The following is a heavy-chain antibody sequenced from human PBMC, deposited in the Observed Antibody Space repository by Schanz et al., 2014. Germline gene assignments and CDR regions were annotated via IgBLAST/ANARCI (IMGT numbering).Heavy chain of an antibody. D-gene: IGHD2-21*01. J-gene: IGHJ5*02. V-gene: IGHV3-30-3*01. CDR2: ISNDGSIK. CDR3: ARDLEGYDGGGGGFDP. Sequence: QVQLLQFGGGVVQPGRSLRLSSAASGFTFSSYAMHWVRQAPGKGLEWVALISNDGSIKYYADSVEGRFTISRDNSRNTLYLQMNSLRTEDTAVYYCARDLEGYDGGGGGFDPWGQGTLVTVSS. CDR1: GFTFSSYA.